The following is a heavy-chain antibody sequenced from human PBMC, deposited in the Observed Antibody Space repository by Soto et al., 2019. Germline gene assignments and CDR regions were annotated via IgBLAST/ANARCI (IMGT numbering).Heavy chain of an antibody. V-gene: IGHV1-18*01. D-gene: IGHD3-22*01. Sequence: ASVKVSCEASGYTFTSYGISWVRQAPGQGLEWMGWISAYNGNTNDAQRLQGRVTMTTDTSTSTAYMELRSLRSDDTAVYYCARDYYYDSSGYYYYYWFDPWGQGTLVTVSS. CDR3: ARDYYYDSSGYYYYYWFDP. J-gene: IGHJ5*02. CDR1: GYTFTSYG. CDR2: ISAYNGNT.